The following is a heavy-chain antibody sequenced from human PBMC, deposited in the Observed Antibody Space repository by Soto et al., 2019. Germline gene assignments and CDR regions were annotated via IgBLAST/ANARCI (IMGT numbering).Heavy chain of an antibody. J-gene: IGHJ4*02. Sequence: ASVKVSCKASGYTFTNYYIHWIRQAPGQGLEWMGIISPTGSTTDYAQKLQGRPTMTTDTSTNTFYMGLSSLRSEDTAIYYCAREFGGTYNFDSWGQGTLVTVSS. CDR1: GYTFTNYY. CDR3: AREFGGTYNFDS. V-gene: IGHV1-46*04. D-gene: IGHD3-3*01. CDR2: ISPTGSTT.